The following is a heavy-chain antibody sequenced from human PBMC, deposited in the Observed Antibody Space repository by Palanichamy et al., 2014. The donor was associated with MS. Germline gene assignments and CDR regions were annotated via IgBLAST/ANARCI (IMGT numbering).Heavy chain of an antibody. D-gene: IGHD2-15*01. CDR3: AREWKLLRYYAMDV. V-gene: IGHV1-18*01. Sequence: QVQLVQSGAEVKRPGASVTVSCKASGYTFTDYGISWVRQAPGQGLEWMGWISGYNGNTNYAQKFQGRVTMTTDTSTSTAYMELRSLRSDDPAVYYCAREWKLLRYYAMDVWGQGTTVTVSS. CDR2: ISGYNGNT. CDR1: GYTFTDYG. J-gene: IGHJ6*02.